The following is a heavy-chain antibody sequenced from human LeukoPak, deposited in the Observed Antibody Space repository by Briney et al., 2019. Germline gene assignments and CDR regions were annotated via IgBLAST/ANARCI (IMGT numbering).Heavy chain of an antibody. CDR3: AGAVATNWFDP. D-gene: IGHD6-19*01. CDR1: GGSISSGSYY. CDR2: ICTSGST. J-gene: IGHJ5*02. Sequence: PSETLSLTCTVSGGSISSGSYYWSWIRQPAGKGPEWIVRICTSGSTNYNPSLKSRVTISEDTSKNQFSLKLSSVTAADTAVYYCAGAVATNWFDPWGQGILVTVSS. V-gene: IGHV4-61*02.